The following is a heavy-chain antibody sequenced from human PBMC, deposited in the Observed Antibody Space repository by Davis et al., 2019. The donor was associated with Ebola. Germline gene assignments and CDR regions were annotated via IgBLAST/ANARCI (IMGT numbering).Heavy chain of an antibody. CDR3: ARGTYTTGRDYYSYYVMDV. J-gene: IGHJ6*02. CDR2: LYNSGSA. V-gene: IGHV4-61*01. Sequence: MPSETQSLTCTVSGGSVSSGSFYWSWIRQSPGKGLEWIAYLYNSGSANYNPSLKSRVSISLDTSKNQFSLRLTSVTSADTATYYCARGTYTTGRDYYSYYVMDVWGQGTTVTVSS. D-gene: IGHD1-1*01. CDR1: GGSVSSGSFY.